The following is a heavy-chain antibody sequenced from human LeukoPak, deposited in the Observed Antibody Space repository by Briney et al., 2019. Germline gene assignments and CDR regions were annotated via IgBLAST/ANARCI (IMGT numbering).Heavy chain of an antibody. D-gene: IGHD4-17*01. CDR3: ARQRDYADYLDAFDV. CDR1: GGSISSYY. V-gene: IGHV4-59*08. CDR2: IYHSGTT. J-gene: IGHJ3*01. Sequence: SETLSLTCTVSGGSISSYYWSWIRQPPGKGLECIWYIYHSGTTNYNPSLKSRVTISVDTSKNQFSLKLSSVTAADTAIYYCARQRDYADYLDAFDVWGQGTMVTVSS.